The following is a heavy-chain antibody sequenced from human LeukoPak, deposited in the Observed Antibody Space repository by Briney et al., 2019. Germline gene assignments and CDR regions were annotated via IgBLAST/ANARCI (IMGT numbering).Heavy chain of an antibody. Sequence: GGSLRLSCAASGFTFSNYWMSWVRQTPGKGLEWVANTKEDGSDKYYVGSLKGRFTISRDNAKNSLYLQMNSLRAEETAVYYCAKDRTRQAYWGQGTLVTVSS. CDR2: TKEDGSDK. V-gene: IGHV3-7*03. CDR1: GFTFSNYW. CDR3: AKDRTRQAY. D-gene: IGHD3-3*01. J-gene: IGHJ4*02.